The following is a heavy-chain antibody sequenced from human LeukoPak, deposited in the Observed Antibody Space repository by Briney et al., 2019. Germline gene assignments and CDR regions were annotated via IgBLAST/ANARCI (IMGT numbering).Heavy chain of an antibody. CDR2: IYYSGST. CDR1: GGSISSYY. J-gene: IGHJ6*02. CDR3: EGLPTGCSGGSCYSGDYGMDV. Sequence: SKTLSLTCTVSGGSISSYYWSWIRQPPGKGLEWIGYIYYSGSTNYNPSLKSRVTISVDTSKNQFSLKLSSVTAADTAVYYCEGLPTGCSGGSCYSGDYGMDVWGQGTTVTVSS. D-gene: IGHD2-15*01. V-gene: IGHV4-59*08.